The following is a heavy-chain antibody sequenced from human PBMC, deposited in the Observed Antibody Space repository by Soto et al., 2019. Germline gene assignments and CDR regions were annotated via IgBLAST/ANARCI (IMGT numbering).Heavy chain of an antibody. CDR2: IKNKANSYTT. J-gene: IGHJ4*02. V-gene: IGHV3-72*01. CDR3: TRLTRGGSPATDF. Sequence: EVQLVESGGGLVQPEGSLRLSCAASGFTFSDHYMDWVRQAPGKGLEWVGRIKNKANSYTTAYAAPVKGRFISSRDDSKNSGFLQMQRLNTVDAAVYYCTRLTRGGSPATDFWGQGTLVTVSS. CDR1: GFTFSDHY. D-gene: IGHD3-10*01.